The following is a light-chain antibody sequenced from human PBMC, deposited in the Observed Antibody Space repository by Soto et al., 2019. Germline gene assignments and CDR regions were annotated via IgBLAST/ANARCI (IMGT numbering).Light chain of an antibody. CDR3: QSYDSSLSGSYV. Sequence: SVLTQPPSVSGAPGHRVTISCPGSSSNIGAGYDVHWYQQLPGTAPKLLIYGNSNRPSGVPDRFSGSKSGTSASLAITGLQAEDEADYYCQSYDSSLSGSYVFGTGTKVTVL. V-gene: IGLV1-40*01. CDR1: SSNIGAGYD. J-gene: IGLJ1*01. CDR2: GNS.